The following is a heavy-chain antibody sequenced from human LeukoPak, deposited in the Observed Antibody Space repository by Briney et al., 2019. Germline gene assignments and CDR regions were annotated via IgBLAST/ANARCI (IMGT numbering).Heavy chain of an antibody. J-gene: IGHJ3*02. CDR2: INPSGGST. V-gene: IGHV1-46*01. D-gene: IGHD2-15*01. CDR3: ARGMVRVVVGRDAFDI. Sequence: ASVKVSCKASGYTFTSYYMHWVRQAPGQGLEWMGIINPSGGSTSYAQKFQGRVTMTRDMSTSTVYMELSSLRSEDTAVYYCARGMVRVVVGRDAFDIWGQGTMVTVSS. CDR1: GYTFTSYY.